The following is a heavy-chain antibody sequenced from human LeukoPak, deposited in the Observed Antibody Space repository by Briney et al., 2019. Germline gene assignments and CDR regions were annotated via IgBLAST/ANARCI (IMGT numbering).Heavy chain of an antibody. CDR1: AFTFSSYA. J-gene: IGHJ3*02. CDR2: ISGSGTNT. V-gene: IGHV3-23*01. CDR3: AKVVHYYDSAGAFDI. D-gene: IGHD3-22*01. Sequence: GGSLRLSCAASAFTFSSYAMSWVRQAPGKGLEWVSTISGSGTNTYYADSVKGRFTISRDNSKNTLYLQMSSLRAEDTAVYYCAKVVHYYDSAGAFDIWGQGTMVTVSS.